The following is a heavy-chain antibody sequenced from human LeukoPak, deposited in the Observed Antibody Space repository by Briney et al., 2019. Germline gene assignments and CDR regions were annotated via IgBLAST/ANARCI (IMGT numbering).Heavy chain of an antibody. CDR1: GFTFTNAW. CDR3: TTGAWIQLWLADY. CDR2: IKSKTDGGTA. J-gene: IGHJ4*02. V-gene: IGHV3-15*01. D-gene: IGHD5-18*01. Sequence: PGGSLRLSCAASGFTFTNAWMTWVRQAPGKGLEWVSLIKSKTDGGTADYAAPVKGRFTISRDDSKTTLYLQMNSLKAEDTAVYYCTTGAWIQLWLADYWGRGTLVTVSS.